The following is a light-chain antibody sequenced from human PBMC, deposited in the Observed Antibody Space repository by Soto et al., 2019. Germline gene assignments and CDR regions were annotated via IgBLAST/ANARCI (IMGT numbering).Light chain of an antibody. CDR1: GSDVAKYNL. CDR2: EVS. V-gene: IGLV2-23*02. CDR3: CSYAGTSGYV. Sequence: QSALTQPASVSGSPGQAITISCTGTGSDVAKYNLVSWYQQHPGKAPKLMIYEVSKRPSGVSDRFSGSKSGNTASLTISGLQAEDEADYYCCSYAGTSGYVFGTGTKVTVL. J-gene: IGLJ1*01.